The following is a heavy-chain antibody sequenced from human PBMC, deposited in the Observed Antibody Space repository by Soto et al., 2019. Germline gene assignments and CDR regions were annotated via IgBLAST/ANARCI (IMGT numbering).Heavy chain of an antibody. CDR3: ARDPLLGYCSSTSCPVGFDY. V-gene: IGHV3-48*01. J-gene: IGHJ4*02. CDR1: GFTFSSYS. D-gene: IGHD2-2*01. Sequence: GGSLRLSCAASGFTFSSYSMNWVRQAPGKGLEWVSYISSSSSTIYYADSVKGRFTISRDNAKNSLYLQMNSLRAEDTAVYYCARDPLLGYCSSTSCPVGFDYWGQGTLVTVSS. CDR2: ISSSSSTI.